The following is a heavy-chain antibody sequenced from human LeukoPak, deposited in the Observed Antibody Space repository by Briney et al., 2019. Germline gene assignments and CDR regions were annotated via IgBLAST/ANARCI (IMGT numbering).Heavy chain of an antibody. V-gene: IGHV5-51*01. Sequence: GESLKISCKGSGYSFTSYWIGWVRQMPGKGLEWMGIIYPGDSDTRYSPSFQGQVTISADKSISTAYLQWSSLKASDTAMYYCARHESPAGSGYSDAFDIWGQGTMVTVSS. CDR2: IYPGDSDT. J-gene: IGHJ3*02. D-gene: IGHD3-22*01. CDR1: GYSFTSYW. CDR3: ARHESPAGSGYSDAFDI.